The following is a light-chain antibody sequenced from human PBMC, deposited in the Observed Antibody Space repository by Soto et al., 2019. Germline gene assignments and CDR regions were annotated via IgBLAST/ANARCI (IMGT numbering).Light chain of an antibody. Sequence: EIVLTQSPATLSSFPGDRVTLSCRASQYINTRLAWYQHRPGQAPRLLIFGASKRATGIPDRFSGSGSGRDFTLTISRLEPEDFAVYYCQHYVSPPITFGQGTRLEI. V-gene: IGKV3-20*01. CDR1: QYINTR. CDR2: GAS. CDR3: QHYVSPPIT. J-gene: IGKJ5*01.